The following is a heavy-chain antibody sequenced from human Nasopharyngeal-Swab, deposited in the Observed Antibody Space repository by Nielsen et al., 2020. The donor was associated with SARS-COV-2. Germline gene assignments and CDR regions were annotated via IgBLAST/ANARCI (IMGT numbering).Heavy chain of an antibody. CDR1: GGSISSTSYH. CDR2: IYYRGST. Sequence: SETLSLTCTVSGGSISSTSYHWGWIRQPPGKGLQWLGIIYYRGSTYYNPALKSRVTISVDTSKNQFFLKLNSVTAADTAVYYCAKSRIDMIVVALFDYWGQGTLVTVSS. CDR3: AKSRIDMIVVALFDY. D-gene: IGHD3-22*01. V-gene: IGHV4-39*01. J-gene: IGHJ4*02.